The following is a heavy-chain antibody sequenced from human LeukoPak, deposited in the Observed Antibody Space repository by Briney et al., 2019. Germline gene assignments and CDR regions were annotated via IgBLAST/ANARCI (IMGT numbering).Heavy chain of an antibody. J-gene: IGHJ3*02. Sequence: SWIRQPPGKGLEWIGYIYYSGSTYYNPSLKSRVTISVDTSKNQFSLKLSSVTAADTAVYYCARDHDSSGYNAFDIWGQGTMVTVSS. CDR2: IYYSGST. D-gene: IGHD3-22*01. V-gene: IGHV4-30-4*01. CDR3: ARDHDSSGYNAFDI.